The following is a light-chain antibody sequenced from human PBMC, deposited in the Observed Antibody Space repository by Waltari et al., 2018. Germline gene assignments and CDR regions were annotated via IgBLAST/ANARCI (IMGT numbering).Light chain of an antibody. Sequence: DIQMTQSPSSLSASVGDSVTITWRASQTINSYLNCYQQKPGRAPKLLIYGASTLQSGVPSRFSGSGSGTRFTLTISSLQPEDIATYCCQQTYTTLIAFGQGTRLESK. J-gene: IGKJ5*01. CDR3: QQTYTTLIA. V-gene: IGKV1-39*01. CDR2: GAS. CDR1: QTINSY.